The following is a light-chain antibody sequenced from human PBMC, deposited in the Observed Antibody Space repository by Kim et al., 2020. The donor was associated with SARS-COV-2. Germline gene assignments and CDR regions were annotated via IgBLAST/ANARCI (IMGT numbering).Light chain of an antibody. CDR1: EDFSKY. V-gene: IGKV1-27*01. Sequence: ASVEDSVTITCRASEDFSKYLVWYQQTSGKAPKPLIYAASTLHTGVPSRFSGRRSGTDFTLTISSLQPEDAATYYCQNYNSAPWTFGQGTKVDIK. CDR2: AAS. J-gene: IGKJ1*01. CDR3: QNYNSAPWT.